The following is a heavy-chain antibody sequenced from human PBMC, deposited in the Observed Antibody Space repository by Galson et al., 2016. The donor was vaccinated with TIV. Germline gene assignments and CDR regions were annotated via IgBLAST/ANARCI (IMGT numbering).Heavy chain of an antibody. CDR3: ARDGRFLDWVTWFDP. CDR1: GFTFSDYY. J-gene: IGHJ5*02. D-gene: IGHD3-3*01. Sequence: SLRLSCAASGFTFSDYYMSWIRQAPGKGLEWLTHISSSGTYMNYADSVKGRFTVSRDNAKKSVYLQMDSLRADDTAIYYCARDGRFLDWVTWFDPRDQGTLVTSPQ. V-gene: IGHV3-11*05. CDR2: ISSSGTYM.